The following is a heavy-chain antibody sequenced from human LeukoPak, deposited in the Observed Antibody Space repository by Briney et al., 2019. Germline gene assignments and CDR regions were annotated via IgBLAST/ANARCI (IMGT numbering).Heavy chain of an antibody. J-gene: IGHJ3*02. D-gene: IGHD5-24*01. Sequence: ASVKVSCKASGGTFSSYAISWVRQAPGQGLERMGGIIPIFGTANYAQKFQGRVTITTDESTSTAYMELSSLRSEDTAVYYCARSSSSRDGYKDAFDIWGQGTMVTVSS. V-gene: IGHV1-69*05. CDR1: GGTFSSYA. CDR3: ARSSSSRDGYKDAFDI. CDR2: IIPIFGTA.